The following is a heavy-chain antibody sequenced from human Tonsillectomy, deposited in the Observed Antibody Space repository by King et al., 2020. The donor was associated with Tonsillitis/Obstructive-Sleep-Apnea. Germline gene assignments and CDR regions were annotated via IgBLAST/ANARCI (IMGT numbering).Heavy chain of an antibody. CDR1: GYTFSDYG. Sequence: VQLVESGGGVVQPGRSLRLSCAASGYTFSDYGMHWVRQAPGRGLEWVAFIWFDGSSNYYADSVKGRFTISRDNSKNTFYLQINSLRAEDTGVYYCVRDLSIQFPVLFFPYWGRGTLVTVSS. V-gene: IGHV3-33*01. CDR2: IWFDGSSN. D-gene: IGHD4-11*01. J-gene: IGHJ4*02. CDR3: VRDLSIQFPVLFFPY.